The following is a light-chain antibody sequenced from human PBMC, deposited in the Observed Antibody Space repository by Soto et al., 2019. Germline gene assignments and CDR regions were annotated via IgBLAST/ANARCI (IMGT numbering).Light chain of an antibody. CDR2: DVN. Sequence: ALTQPPSASGSPGQSLTISCTGTSTDVGNYNYVSWYQQHPGKAPKLMISDVNRRPSGVPDRFSGSKSGNTASLTVSGLQAEDEADYYCSSYAGSNNWVFGGGTQLTVL. CDR1: STDVGNYNY. J-gene: IGLJ3*02. V-gene: IGLV2-8*01. CDR3: SSYAGSNNWV.